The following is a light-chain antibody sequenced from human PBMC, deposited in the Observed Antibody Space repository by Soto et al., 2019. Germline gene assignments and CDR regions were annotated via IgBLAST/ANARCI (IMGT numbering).Light chain of an antibody. CDR2: DAS. V-gene: IGKV3-20*01. Sequence: EIVLTQSPDTLSLSPGERATLSSRASQSVRNNYLAWYQQKPGQAPRFLIYDASSRATGIPDRFSGSGSGTDFTLTINRLEPEDFAVYYCQQYGSTPLTFGGGTKVDIE. CDR3: QQYGSTPLT. J-gene: IGKJ4*01. CDR1: QSVRNNY.